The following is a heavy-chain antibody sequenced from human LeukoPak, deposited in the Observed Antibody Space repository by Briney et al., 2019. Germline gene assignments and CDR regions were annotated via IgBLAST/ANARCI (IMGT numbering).Heavy chain of an antibody. CDR2: IYYSGST. CDR1: GGSISSYD. Sequence: PSETLSLSCTVCGGSISSYDWSWIGQPPGKGLEWLGYIYYSGSTNYNPSLKSRVTISVDTSKNQFSLKLSSVTAADTAVYYCARSLYDFWSGYSQAYYFDYWGQGTLVTVSS. CDR3: ARSLYDFWSGYSQAYYFDY. J-gene: IGHJ4*02. V-gene: IGHV4-59*08. D-gene: IGHD3-3*01.